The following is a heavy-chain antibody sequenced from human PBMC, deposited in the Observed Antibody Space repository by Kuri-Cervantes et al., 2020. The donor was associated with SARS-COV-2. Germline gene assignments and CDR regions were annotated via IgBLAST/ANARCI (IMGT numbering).Heavy chain of an antibody. J-gene: IGHJ4*02. Sequence: SGPTLVKPTQTLTLTCTFSGFSLSTSGVGVGWIRQPPGKAPEWLALIYWDDDKRYSPSLKSRLTITKDTSKNQVVLTMTNMDPVDTATYYCARTGPYYLFDYWGQGTLVTVSS. CDR2: IYWDDDK. V-gene: IGHV2-5*02. CDR1: GFSLSTSGVG. CDR3: ARTGPYYLFDY. D-gene: IGHD3-10*01.